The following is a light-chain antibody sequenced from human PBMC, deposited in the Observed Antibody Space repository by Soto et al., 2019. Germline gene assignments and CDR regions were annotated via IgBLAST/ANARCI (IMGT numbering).Light chain of an antibody. V-gene: IGKV3-11*01. J-gene: IGKJ5*01. Sequence: EIVLTQSPATLSLSPGDTATVSCRASQSVSSYLAWYQQKPGQAPRLLIYDTSNRATGIPARFSGSGSGTDFTLTISSLEPEDFAVYYCQQSSNWPPSITFGQGTRLEI. CDR2: DTS. CDR1: QSVSSY. CDR3: QQSSNWPPSIT.